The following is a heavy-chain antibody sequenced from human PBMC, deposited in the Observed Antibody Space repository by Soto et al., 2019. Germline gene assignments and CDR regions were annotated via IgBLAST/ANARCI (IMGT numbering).Heavy chain of an antibody. V-gene: IGHV6-1*01. J-gene: IGHJ6*02. CDR1: GDSVSSNSAA. CDR2: TYYRSKWYN. D-gene: IGHD6-19*01. CDR3: AREVAVAGTWYYYGMDV. Sequence: SQTLSLTCAISGDSVSSNSAAWNWIRQSPSRGLEWLGRTYYRSKWYNDYAVSVKSRITINPDTSKNQFSLQLNSVTPEDTAVYYCAREVAVAGTWYYYGMDVWGQGTTVTVSS.